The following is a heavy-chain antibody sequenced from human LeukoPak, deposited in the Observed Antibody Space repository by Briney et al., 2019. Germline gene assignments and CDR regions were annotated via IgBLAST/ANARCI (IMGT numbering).Heavy chain of an antibody. J-gene: IGHJ4*02. D-gene: IGHD6-19*01. V-gene: IGHV3-48*01. Sequence: GGSLRLSCAASGFTFSSYSMNWVGQAPGKGLEWVSYISSSSSSIYYADSVKGRFTISRDNAKNSLYLQMNSLRAEDTAVYYCARSSSGWYPHWGQGTLVTVSS. CDR1: GFTFSSYS. CDR3: ARSSSGWYPH. CDR2: ISSSSSSI.